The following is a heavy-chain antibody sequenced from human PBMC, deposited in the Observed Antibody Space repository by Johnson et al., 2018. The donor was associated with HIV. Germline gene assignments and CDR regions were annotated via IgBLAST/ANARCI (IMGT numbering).Heavy chain of an antibody. Sequence: VQLVESGGGVVQPGGSLRLSCAASGFTFSSYGMHWVRQAPGKGLDWVSYISNADSTIYYADSVKGRFTISRDNAKNSLYLQMHSLRAEDTALYYCARGAPDSDAFDIWGQGTMVTVSS. CDR2: ISNADSTI. CDR1: GFTFSSYG. J-gene: IGHJ3*02. CDR3: ARGAPDSDAFDI. V-gene: IGHV3-48*04. D-gene: IGHD3-22*01.